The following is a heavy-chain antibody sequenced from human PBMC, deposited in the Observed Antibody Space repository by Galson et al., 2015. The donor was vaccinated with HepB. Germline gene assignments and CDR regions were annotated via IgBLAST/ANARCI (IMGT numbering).Heavy chain of an antibody. Sequence: SLRLSCAASGFTFSNYAMSWVRQAPGKGLEWVSSITGSGGSTYYADSVKGRFTVSRDNSKKTLYLQMHYLRAEDTAVYYCARDRGVRGVIDYWGQGTLVTVSS. CDR1: GFTFSNYA. D-gene: IGHD3-10*01. CDR2: ITGSGGST. J-gene: IGHJ4*02. V-gene: IGHV3-23*01. CDR3: ARDRGVRGVIDY.